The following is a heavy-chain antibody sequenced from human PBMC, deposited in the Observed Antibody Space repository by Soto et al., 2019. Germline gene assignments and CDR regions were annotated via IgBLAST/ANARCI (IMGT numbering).Heavy chain of an antibody. Sequence: GGSLRLSCAASGFTFSSYGMHWVRQAPGKWLEWVAVISYDGSNKYYADSVKGRFTISRDNSKNTLYLQMNSLRAEDTAVYYCAKDYGYDSSGFVDYWGQGXLVTVYS. V-gene: IGHV3-30*18. CDR3: AKDYGYDSSGFVDY. CDR1: GFTFSSYG. D-gene: IGHD3-22*01. J-gene: IGHJ4*02. CDR2: ISYDGSNK.